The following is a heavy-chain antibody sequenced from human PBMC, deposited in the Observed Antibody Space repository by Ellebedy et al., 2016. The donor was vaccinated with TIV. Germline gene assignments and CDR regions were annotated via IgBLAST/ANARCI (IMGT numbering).Heavy chain of an antibody. J-gene: IGHJ4*02. CDR3: AKDRSKFDY. CDR1: GGSISSYY. Sequence: MPSETLSLTCTVSGGSISSYYWTWIRQPPGKGLEWIGYIYYSGSTNYHPSLKSRVTISVDTSKNQFSLKLNSVTAADTAVYYCAKDRSKFDYWGQGSLVTVSS. V-gene: IGHV4-59*01. CDR2: IYYSGST.